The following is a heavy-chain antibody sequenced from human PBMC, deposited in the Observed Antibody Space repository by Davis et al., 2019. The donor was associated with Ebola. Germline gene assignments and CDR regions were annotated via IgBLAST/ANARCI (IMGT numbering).Heavy chain of an antibody. CDR3: ARKVTYYYDSSGYYSPRYFDY. CDR2: IYYSGST. J-gene: IGHJ4*02. D-gene: IGHD3-22*01. V-gene: IGHV4-30-4*01. CDR1: GGSISSGDYY. Sequence: SETLSLTCGVSGGSISSGDYYWSCIRQPPGKGLEWIGYIYYSGSTYYNPSLKSRVTISVDTSKNQFSLKLSSVTAADTAVYYCARKVTYYYDSSGYYSPRYFDYWGQGTLVTVSS.